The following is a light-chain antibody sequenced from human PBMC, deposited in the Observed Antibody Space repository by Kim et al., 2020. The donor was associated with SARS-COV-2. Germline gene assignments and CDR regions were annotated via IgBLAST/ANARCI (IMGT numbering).Light chain of an antibody. CDR3: AAWDDSLSAYV. CDR1: SSNIRSNA. CDR2: SNN. J-gene: IGLJ1*01. V-gene: IGLV1-44*01. Sequence: ELTQPPSASGTPGQRVTISCSGSSSNIRSNAVNWYQQLPGTAPKLLIYSNNQRPSGVPDRFSGSKSGTSASLAISGLQSEDEADYYCAAWDDSLSAYV.